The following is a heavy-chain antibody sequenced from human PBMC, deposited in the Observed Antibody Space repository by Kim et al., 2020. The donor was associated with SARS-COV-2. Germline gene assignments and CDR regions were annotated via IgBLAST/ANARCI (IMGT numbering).Heavy chain of an antibody. CDR3: ARIFGGSGPLETMDV. Sequence: SETLSLTCTVSGGSISSSSYYWGWIRQPPGKGLEWIGSIYYSGSTYYNPSLKSRVTISVDTSKNQFSLKLSSVTAADTAVYYCARIFGGSGPLETMDVWGQGTTVTVSS. D-gene: IGHD2-15*01. J-gene: IGHJ6*02. CDR2: IYYSGST. CDR1: GGSISSSSYY. V-gene: IGHV4-39*01.